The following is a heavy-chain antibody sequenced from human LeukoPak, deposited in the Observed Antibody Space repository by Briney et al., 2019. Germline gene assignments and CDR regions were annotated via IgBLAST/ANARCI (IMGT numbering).Heavy chain of an antibody. D-gene: IGHD3-10*01. J-gene: IGHJ4*02. CDR2: ISGSGGST. CDR3: ARAPYPRGYFDS. Sequence: GGSLRLSCAASGFTFSSYAMSWVRQAPGKGLEWVSAISGSGGSTYYADSVKGRFTISRDNSKNTLYLQMNSLRAEDTAVYYCARAPYPRGYFDSWGQGTLVTVSS. CDR1: GFTFSSYA. V-gene: IGHV3-23*01.